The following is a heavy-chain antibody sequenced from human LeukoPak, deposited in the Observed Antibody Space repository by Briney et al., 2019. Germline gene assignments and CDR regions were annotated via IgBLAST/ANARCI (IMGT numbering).Heavy chain of an antibody. Sequence: PGGSLRLSCAASGFTFSSYSMNWVRQAPGKGLEWVSSISSSTHYIYYADSLKGRFTISRDNAKNFLYLQMNSLRAEDTALYYCARDRFRVPIDHWGQGTLVTVSS. CDR1: GFTFSSYS. J-gene: IGHJ4*02. CDR3: ARDRFRVPIDH. V-gene: IGHV3-21*04. CDR2: ISSSTHYI. D-gene: IGHD5/OR15-5a*01.